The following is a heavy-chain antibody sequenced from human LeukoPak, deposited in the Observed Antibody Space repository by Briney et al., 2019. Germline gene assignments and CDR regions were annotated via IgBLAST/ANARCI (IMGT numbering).Heavy chain of an antibody. CDR3: ARRDGYEYYYYYMDV. V-gene: IGHV1-18*01. CDR2: ISAYNGNT. CDR1: GYTFTSYG. J-gene: IGHJ6*03. D-gene: IGHD5-24*01. Sequence: ASVKVFCKASGYTFTSYGISWVRQAPGQGLEWMGWISAYNGNTNYAQKLQGRVTMTTDTSTSTAYMELRSLRSDDTAVYYCARRDGYEYYYYYMDVWGKGTTVTVSS.